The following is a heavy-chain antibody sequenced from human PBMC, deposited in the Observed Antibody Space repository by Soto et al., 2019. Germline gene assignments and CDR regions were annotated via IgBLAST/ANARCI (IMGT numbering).Heavy chain of an antibody. V-gene: IGHV1-69*02. CDR3: APCHVLGSGSPGNDACDI. D-gene: IGHD3-10*01. CDR2: TIPILGIA. Sequence: QVQLVQSGAEVKKPGSSVKVSCKASGGTFSSYTISWVRQAPGQRLEWMGRTIPILGIANYAQKFQGRVTITADKSTSTAYMELSSLRSEDTAVYYCAPCHVLGSGSPGNDACDIWGQGTMVTVSS. J-gene: IGHJ3*02. CDR1: GGTFSSYT.